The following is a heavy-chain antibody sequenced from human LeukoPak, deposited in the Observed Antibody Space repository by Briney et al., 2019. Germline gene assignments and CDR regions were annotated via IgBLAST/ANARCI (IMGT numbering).Heavy chain of an antibody. Sequence: GRSLRLSCAASGFTFSSYGMHWVRQAPGKGLEWVAVIWYGGSNKYYADSVKGRFTISRDNSKNTVYLQMNNLRAEDTAVYYCAGYGGYSFWGQGTLVTVSS. J-gene: IGHJ4*02. CDR2: IWYGGSNK. V-gene: IGHV3-33*08. CDR3: AGYGGYSF. CDR1: GFTFSSYG. D-gene: IGHD4-23*01.